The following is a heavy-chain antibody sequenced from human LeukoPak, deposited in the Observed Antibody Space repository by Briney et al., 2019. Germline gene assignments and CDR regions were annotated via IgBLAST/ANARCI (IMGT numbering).Heavy chain of an antibody. D-gene: IGHD3-22*01. V-gene: IGHV4-39*07. CDR2: IYYSGST. J-gene: IGHJ4*02. CDR1: GGSISSSSYY. CDR3: ARVWGYYDSSGYYYARLFDY. Sequence: SETLSLTCTVSGGSISSSSYYWGWIRQPPGKGLEWIGSIYYSGSTYYNPSLKSRVTISVDTSKNQFSLKLSSVTAADTAVYYCARVWGYYDSSGYYYARLFDYWGQGTLVTVSS.